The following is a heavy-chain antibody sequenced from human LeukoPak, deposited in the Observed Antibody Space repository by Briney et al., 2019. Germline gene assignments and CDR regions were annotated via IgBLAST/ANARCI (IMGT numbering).Heavy chain of an antibody. CDR1: GFTFGDYA. D-gene: IGHD3-22*01. CDR3: AREGYTDSNGYSPADY. CDR2: IRSKGYGGTT. Sequence: PGGSLSLSCRGSGFTFGDYAMNWVRQAPGKGPEWVGFIRSKGYGGTTQYAASVEGRFTISRDDSKSIGYLQMDSLKSEDTAVYYCAREGYTDSNGYSPADYWGQGTLVTVSS. J-gene: IGHJ4*02. V-gene: IGHV3-49*04.